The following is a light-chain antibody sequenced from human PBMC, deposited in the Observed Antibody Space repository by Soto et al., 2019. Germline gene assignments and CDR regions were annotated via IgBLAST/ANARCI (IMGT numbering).Light chain of an antibody. J-gene: IGKJ1*01. V-gene: IGKV1-8*01. Sequence: AIRMTQSPSSLSASTGERVTMICPASQGISSNLAWYQQKPGKAPKLLIYAASTMQSGVPSRFSGSGSGTDFTLTISCLQSEDFATYYCQQYYSYPRTFGQGTKVDI. CDR2: AAS. CDR3: QQYYSYPRT. CDR1: QGISSN.